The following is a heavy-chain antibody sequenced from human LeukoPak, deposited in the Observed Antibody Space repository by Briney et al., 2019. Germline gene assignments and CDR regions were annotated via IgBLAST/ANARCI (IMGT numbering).Heavy chain of an antibody. Sequence: RPGGSLRLSCATSGFTFDDYGMSWVRQAPGKGLEWVSDINWNGGSTGYADSVKGRFTISRDNAKNSLYLQMNSLRAEDTAVYYCAELGITMIGGVWGKGTTVTISS. CDR2: INWNGGST. CDR1: GFTFDDYG. V-gene: IGHV3-20*04. D-gene: IGHD3-10*02. CDR3: AELGITMIGGV. J-gene: IGHJ6*04.